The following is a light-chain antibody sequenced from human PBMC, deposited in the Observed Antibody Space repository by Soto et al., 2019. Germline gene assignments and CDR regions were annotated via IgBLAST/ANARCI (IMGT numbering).Light chain of an antibody. CDR1: SSNIGAGYD. CDR2: VNN. CDR3: QSYDSSLSVV. V-gene: IGLV1-40*01. J-gene: IGLJ2*01. Sequence: QAVVTQPPSVSGAPGQRVTISCTGSSSNIGAGYDVHWYQQPPGTAPKLLIYVNNNRPSGVPDRFSGSKSGTSASLAITGLQAEDEADYYCQSYDSSLSVVFGGGTKVTVL.